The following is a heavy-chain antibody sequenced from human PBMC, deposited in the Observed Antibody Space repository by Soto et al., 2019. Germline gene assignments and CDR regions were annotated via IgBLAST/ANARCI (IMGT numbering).Heavy chain of an antibody. Sequence: SETLSLTCTVSGGSISSYYWSWIRQPPGKGLEWIGYIYYSGSTNYNPSLKSRVTISVDTSKNQFSLKLSSVTAADTAVYYCARGAIVGATWSFDYWNQGWFGPWGQGTLVTVSS. CDR3: ARGAIVGATWSFDYWNQGWFGP. CDR1: GGSISSYY. CDR2: IYYSGST. J-gene: IGHJ5*02. D-gene: IGHD1-26*01. V-gene: IGHV4-59*12.